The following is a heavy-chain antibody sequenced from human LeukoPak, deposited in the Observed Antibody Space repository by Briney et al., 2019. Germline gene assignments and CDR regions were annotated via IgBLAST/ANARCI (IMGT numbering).Heavy chain of an antibody. CDR2: VSGSGGTT. CDR1: GFIFSTCA. D-gene: IGHD6-13*01. Sequence: PGGSLRLSCAASGFIFSTCAMSWVRQAPGKGLEWVSTVSGSGGTTYYADSVKGRFTISRDNSKNTLYLQMNSLRAEDTAVYYCAKDRSSSWFDGSDIWGQGTMVTVSS. V-gene: IGHV3-23*01. J-gene: IGHJ3*02. CDR3: AKDRSSSWFDGSDI.